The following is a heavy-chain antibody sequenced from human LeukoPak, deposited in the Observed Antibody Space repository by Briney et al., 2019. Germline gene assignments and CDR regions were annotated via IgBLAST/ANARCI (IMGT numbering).Heavy chain of an antibody. V-gene: IGHV3-7*01. CDR3: ARDEAAYYYDSSGYYYF. J-gene: IGHJ4*02. D-gene: IGHD3-22*01. Sequence: GSLRLSCAASGFTFSNYYMTWVRQPPGKGLEWVAYIKQDGSEKDYVDSVKGRFTISRDNAKNSLYLQLNSLRAEDTAVYYCARDEAAYYYDSSGYYYFWGQGTLVTVSS. CDR1: GFTFSNYY. CDR2: IKQDGSEK.